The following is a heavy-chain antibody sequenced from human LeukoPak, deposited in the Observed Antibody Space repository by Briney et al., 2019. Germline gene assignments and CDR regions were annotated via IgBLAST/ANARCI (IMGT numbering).Heavy chain of an antibody. D-gene: IGHD4-11*01. Sequence: SETLSLTCTVSGGSISSYYWSWIRQPPGKGLEWIGYIYYSGSTNYNPSLKSRVTISVDTSKNQFSLKLSSVTAADTAVYYYARATVTLYYYYMDVWGKGTTVTVSS. CDR3: ARATVTLYYYYMDV. CDR2: IYYSGST. J-gene: IGHJ6*03. V-gene: IGHV4-59*01. CDR1: GGSISSYY.